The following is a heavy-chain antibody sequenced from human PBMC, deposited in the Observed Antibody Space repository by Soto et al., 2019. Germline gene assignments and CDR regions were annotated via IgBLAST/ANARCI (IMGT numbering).Heavy chain of an antibody. Sequence: QVQLVQSGAEVKKPGASVKVSCKASGYTFTSYDINWVRQATGKGLEWMGWMNPNSGNTGYAQKFQGRVTMTRNTTLSTAYMELSSLRSEDSAVYYCARERSVTPDYWGQGTLVTVCS. CDR3: ARERSVTPDY. CDR1: GYTFTSYD. D-gene: IGHD4-4*01. V-gene: IGHV1-8*01. J-gene: IGHJ4*02. CDR2: MNPNSGNT.